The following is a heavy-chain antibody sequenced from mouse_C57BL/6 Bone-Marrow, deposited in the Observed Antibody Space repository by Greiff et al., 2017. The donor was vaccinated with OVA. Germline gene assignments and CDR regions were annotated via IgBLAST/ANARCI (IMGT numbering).Heavy chain of an antibody. D-gene: IGHD1-1*01. CDR2: IRNKANGYTT. Sequence: EVQRVESGGGLVQPGGSLSLSCAASGFTFTDYYMSWVRQPPGKALEWLGFIRNKANGYTTEYSASVKGRFTISRDNSQSILYLQMNALRAEDSATYYCASLHYYGSSTRYFDVWGTGTTVTVSS. V-gene: IGHV7-3*01. J-gene: IGHJ1*03. CDR3: ASLHYYGSSTRYFDV. CDR1: GFTFTDYY.